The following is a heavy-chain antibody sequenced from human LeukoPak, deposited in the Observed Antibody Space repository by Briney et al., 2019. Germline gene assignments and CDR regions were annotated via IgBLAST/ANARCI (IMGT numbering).Heavy chain of an antibody. V-gene: IGHV1-18*01. CDR1: GYTFTSYG. J-gene: IGHJ4*02. CDR3: ATDFSPDIVAVEGADYFDN. CDR2: ISAYNGNT. Sequence: ASVKVSCKASGYTFTSYGISWVRQAPGQGLEWMGWISAYNGNTNYAQKVQGRVTLTTDTSTTTAYMELGSLTSDDTAVYYCATDFSPDIVAVEGADYFDNWGQGTLVTVSS. D-gene: IGHD2-15*01.